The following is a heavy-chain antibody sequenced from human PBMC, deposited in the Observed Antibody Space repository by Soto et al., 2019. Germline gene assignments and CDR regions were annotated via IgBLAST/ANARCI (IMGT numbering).Heavy chain of an antibody. CDR2: ISGSGGST. CDR3: AKPLRSPRYYDSSQDAFDI. J-gene: IGHJ3*02. V-gene: IGHV3-23*01. D-gene: IGHD3-22*01. Sequence: GSLRVSCAASGFTFSSYAMSWVRQAPGKGLEWVSAISGSGGSTYYADSVKGRFTISRDNSKNTLYLQMNSLRAEDTAVYYCAKPLRSPRYYDSSQDAFDIWGQGTMVTVSS. CDR1: GFTFSSYA.